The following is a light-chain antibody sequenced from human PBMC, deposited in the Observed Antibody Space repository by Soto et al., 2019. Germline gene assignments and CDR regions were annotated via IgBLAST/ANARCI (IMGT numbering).Light chain of an antibody. J-gene: IGKJ1*01. CDR1: QSVSSN. CDR2: GAS. CDR3: QQYNNWPET. V-gene: IGKV3-15*01. Sequence: EIVMTQSPATLSVSPGERATLSCRASQSVSSNLAWYQQKPGQAPRLLIYGASTRATDVPARFSGSGSGTEFTLTISSLQSEDFAVYYCQQYNNWPETFGQATKVEIK.